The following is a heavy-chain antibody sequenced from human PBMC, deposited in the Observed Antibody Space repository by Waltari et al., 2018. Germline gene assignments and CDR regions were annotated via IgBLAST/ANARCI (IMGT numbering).Heavy chain of an antibody. V-gene: IGHV4-34*01. Sequence: QVQLQHWGAGLLKPSETLSLTCAVYGGSFSGYYWSWIRQPPGKGLEWIGEIKHSGSTNYNPSLKMRVTISVDTSKNQFSLKLSSVTAADTAVYYCARRRIYYYDSSGYYSWGQGTLVTVSS. CDR3: ARRRIYYYDSSGYYS. CDR2: IKHSGST. D-gene: IGHD3-22*01. J-gene: IGHJ4*02. CDR1: GGSFSGYY.